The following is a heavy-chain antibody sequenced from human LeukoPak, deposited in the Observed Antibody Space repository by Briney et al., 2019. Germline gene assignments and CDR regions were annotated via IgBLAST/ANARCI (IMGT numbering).Heavy chain of an antibody. CDR2: ISSSSRSI. J-gene: IGHJ4*02. CDR3: ARGPDIVVVLAALDY. D-gene: IGHD2-15*01. CDR1: GFTFSSYE. Sequence: PGGSLRLSCAASGFTFSSYEMNWVRQAPGKGLEWVSYISSSSRSIYYADSVKGRFTISRDDAKKSPYLQMNSLRADDTAVYYCARGPDIVVVLAALDYWGQGTLVTVSS. V-gene: IGHV3-48*03.